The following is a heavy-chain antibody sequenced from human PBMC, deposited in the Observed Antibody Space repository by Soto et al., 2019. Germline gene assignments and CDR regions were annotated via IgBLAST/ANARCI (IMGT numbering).Heavy chain of an antibody. CDR2: IIPMFGTA. V-gene: IGHV1-69*01. CDR1: GGTFSTYA. D-gene: IGHD3-10*01. CDR3: ATMKGGSQYYYYGMDV. Sequence: SVKDSCKASGGTFSTYAISWVRQAPGQGLEWMGGIIPMFGTADYAQKFQGRVTITADESTSTAYMELSSLRSDDTAVYYCATMKGGSQYYYYGMDVWGHGTTVTVSS. J-gene: IGHJ6*02.